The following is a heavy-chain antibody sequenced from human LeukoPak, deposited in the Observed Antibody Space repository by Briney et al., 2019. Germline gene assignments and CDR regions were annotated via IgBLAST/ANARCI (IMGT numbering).Heavy chain of an antibody. CDR2: FDPEDGET. J-gene: IGHJ6*02. V-gene: IGHV1-24*01. Sequence: ASVKVSCKVSGHTLTELSMHWVRQAPGKGLEWMGGFDPEDGETIYAQKFQGRVTMTEDTSTDTAYMELSSLRSEDTAVYYCATVGQAATITLPRYYYYGMDVWGQGTTVTVSS. CDR3: ATVGQAATITLPRYYYYGMDV. CDR1: GHTLTELS. D-gene: IGHD5-12*01.